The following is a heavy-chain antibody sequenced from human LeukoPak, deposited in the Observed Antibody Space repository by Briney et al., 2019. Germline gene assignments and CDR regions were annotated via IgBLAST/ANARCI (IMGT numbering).Heavy chain of an antibody. Sequence: SETLSLTCTVSGGSISSYYWSWIRQPPGKGLEWIGYIYYSGSTSYNPSLKSRVTMSVDTSKNQFSLKLSSVTAADTAVYYCAREGGSSGWYVTDYWGQGTLVTVSS. J-gene: IGHJ4*02. D-gene: IGHD6-19*01. CDR3: AREGGSSGWYVTDY. V-gene: IGHV4-59*12. CDR2: IYYSGST. CDR1: GGSISSYY.